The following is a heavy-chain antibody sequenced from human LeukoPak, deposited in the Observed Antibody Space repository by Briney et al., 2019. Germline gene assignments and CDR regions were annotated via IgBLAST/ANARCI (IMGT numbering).Heavy chain of an antibody. J-gene: IGHJ3*02. CDR3: AKVSCTNNVCYWGDGFGI. CDR2: VSKDGSER. Sequence: GGSLRLSCEASGFIFGNHAMSWVRQAPGKGLEWVASVSKDGSEREFVDSVKGRFTISRDNAKNTLYLQVNSLSTEDAAVYYCAKVSCTNNVCYWGDGFGIWGQGTMVTVSS. CDR1: GFIFGNHA. D-gene: IGHD2-8*01. V-gene: IGHV3-7*01.